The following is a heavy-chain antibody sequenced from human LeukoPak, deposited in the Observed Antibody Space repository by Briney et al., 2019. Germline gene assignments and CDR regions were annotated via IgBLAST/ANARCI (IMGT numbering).Heavy chain of an antibody. J-gene: IGHJ4*02. D-gene: IGHD3-22*01. CDR1: GGSISSGDYY. CDR3: ARAKIVGADLDY. V-gene: IGHV4-61*02. Sequence: SETLSLTCTVSGGSISSGDYYWSWIRQPAGKGLEWIGRIYTSGSTNYNPSLKSRVTMSADTSKNQFSLKLSSVTAADTAVYYCARAKIVGADLDYWGQGTLVTVSS. CDR2: IYTSGST.